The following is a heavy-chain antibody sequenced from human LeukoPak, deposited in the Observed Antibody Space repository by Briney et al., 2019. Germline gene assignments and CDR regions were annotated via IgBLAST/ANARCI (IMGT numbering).Heavy chain of an antibody. CDR1: GFTFSSYA. D-gene: IGHD3-10*02. J-gene: IGHJ6*02. CDR2: ISGSGGST. CDR3: ARDLHYYVAMDV. V-gene: IGHV3-23*01. Sequence: GGSLRLSCAASGFTFSSYAMSWVRQAPGKGLEWVSAISGSGGSTYYADSVKGRFTISRDNSKNTLFLQLHNLRVEDTALYYCARDLHYYVAMDVWGQGTTVAVSS.